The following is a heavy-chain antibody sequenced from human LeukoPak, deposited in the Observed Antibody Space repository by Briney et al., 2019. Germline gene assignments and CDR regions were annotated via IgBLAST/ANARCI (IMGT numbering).Heavy chain of an antibody. CDR2: INPDSGGA. CDR3: ARDLDDSSGDDY. V-gene: IGHV1-2*02. CDR1: GYIFTGYY. D-gene: IGHD3-22*01. J-gene: IGHJ4*02. Sequence: VASVTVSCEASGYIFTGYYIHWVRQAPGQGFEWIGWINPDSGGADYAQKFQGRVTMTRDTSISTVYMELNSLTSDDTAVYYCARDLDDSSGDDYWGQGTLVTVSS.